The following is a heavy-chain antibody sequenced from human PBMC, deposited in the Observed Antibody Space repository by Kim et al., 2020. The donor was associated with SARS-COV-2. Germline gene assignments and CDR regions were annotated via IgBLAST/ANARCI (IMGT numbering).Heavy chain of an antibody. D-gene: IGHD3-10*01. CDR3: ARGEVVRGVWPYYYGMDV. CDR1: GFTFSSYS. CDR2: ISSSSSYI. Sequence: GGSLRLSCAASGFTFSSYSMNWVRQAPGKGLEWVSSISSSSSYIYYADSVKGRFTISRDNAKNSLYLQMNSLRAEDTAVYYCARGEVVRGVWPYYYGMDVWGQGTTVTVSS. V-gene: IGHV3-21*01. J-gene: IGHJ6*02.